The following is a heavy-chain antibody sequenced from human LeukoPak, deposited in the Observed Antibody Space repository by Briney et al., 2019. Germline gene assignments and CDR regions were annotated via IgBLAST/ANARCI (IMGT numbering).Heavy chain of an antibody. CDR3: AREMGNGGWTSYNWFDP. Sequence: KPSETLSLTCSVSGGSISSYYWSWIRQPPGKGLEWIGYIYYSGSTNYSPSLKSRVTISVDTSKNQFSLKLSSVTAADTAAYYCAREMGNGGWTSYNWFDPWGQGTLVTVSS. D-gene: IGHD6-19*01. CDR2: IYYSGST. J-gene: IGHJ5*02. V-gene: IGHV4-59*01. CDR1: GGSISSYY.